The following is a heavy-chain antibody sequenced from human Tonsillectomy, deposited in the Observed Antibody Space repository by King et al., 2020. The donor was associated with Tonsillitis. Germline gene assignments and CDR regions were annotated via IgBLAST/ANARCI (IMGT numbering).Heavy chain of an antibody. CDR1: GFTFSSYA. CDR3: AKDQLATMPRDAFDF. D-gene: IGHD5-12*01. J-gene: IGHJ3*01. V-gene: IGHV3-23*04. Sequence: VQLVESGGGLVQRGGSLRLSCAASGFTFSSYAMSWVRQAPGKGLEWVSGISGSGGSTYSADSVKGRLTISRDNSKNARYLQMKRLRAEDTAVYYCAKDQLATMPRDAFDFWGQGTIVTVSS. CDR2: ISGSGGST.